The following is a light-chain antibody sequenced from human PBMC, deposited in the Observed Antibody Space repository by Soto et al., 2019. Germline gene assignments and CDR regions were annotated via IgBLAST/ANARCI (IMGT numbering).Light chain of an antibody. CDR1: SGDVGGYNY. J-gene: IGLJ1*01. CDR3: AAWDDSLNGYV. Sequence: QSVLTQPASVSGSPGQSITISCTGTSGDVGGYNYVSWYQQHPGKAPKLMIYEVSNRPSGVSNRFSGSKSGNTASLTISGLQAEDEADYYCAAWDDSLNGYVFGTGTKVTVL. CDR2: EVS. V-gene: IGLV2-14*01.